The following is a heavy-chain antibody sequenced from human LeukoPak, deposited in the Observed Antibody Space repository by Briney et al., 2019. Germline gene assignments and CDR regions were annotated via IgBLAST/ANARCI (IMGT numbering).Heavy chain of an antibody. D-gene: IGHD2-2*01. J-gene: IGHJ6*02. CDR1: GYTFTSYD. V-gene: IGHV1-8*01. CDR3: ARLSSTRNYYYCYYGMDV. CDR2: MNPNSGNT. Sequence: ASVKVSCKASGYTFTSYDINWVRQATGQGLEWMGWMNPNSGNTGYAQKFQGRVTMTRNTSISTAYMELSSLRSEDTAVYYCARLSSTRNYYYCYYGMDVWGQGTTVTVSS.